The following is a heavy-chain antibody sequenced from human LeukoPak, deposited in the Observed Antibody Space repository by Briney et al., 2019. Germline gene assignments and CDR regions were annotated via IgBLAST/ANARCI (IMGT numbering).Heavy chain of an antibody. V-gene: IGHV4-39*01. Sequence: SETLSLTCTVSGDSITSGNYYWGWIRQPPGKGLEWIGNIYYSGSTYYNPPLKSRVSMSLDTSKNQFSLKLSSVTAADTAVYYCAATYRTRGYTYGYFDYWGQGTLVTVPS. D-gene: IGHD5-18*01. CDR3: AATYRTRGYTYGYFDY. J-gene: IGHJ4*02. CDR1: GDSITSGNYY. CDR2: IYYSGST.